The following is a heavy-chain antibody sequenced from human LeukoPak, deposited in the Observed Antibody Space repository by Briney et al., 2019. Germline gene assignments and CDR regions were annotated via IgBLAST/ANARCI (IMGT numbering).Heavy chain of an antibody. CDR1: GGTFNNYA. V-gene: IGHV1-69*06. CDR2: IIPIFGTA. J-gene: IGHJ4*02. CDR3: ARGWDYDSGGRPTAYVY. Sequence: ASVKVSCKASGGTFNNYAINWVRQAPGQGLEWMGGIIPIFGTANYAQKFQGRVTITADKSTSTVYMELNSLKSEDTAVYHCARGWDYDSGGRPTAYVYWGQGTLVTVSS. D-gene: IGHD3-22*01.